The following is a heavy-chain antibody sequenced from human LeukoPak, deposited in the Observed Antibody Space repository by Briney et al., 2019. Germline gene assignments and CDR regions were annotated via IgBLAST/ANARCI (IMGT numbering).Heavy chain of an antibody. D-gene: IGHD2-15*01. CDR3: AKDMRSSRGPGDWYFDL. J-gene: IGHJ2*01. CDR1: GFTFDDYA. V-gene: IGHV3-43*02. Sequence: PGGSLRLSCAASGFTFDDYAMHWVRQAPGKGLEWVSLISGDGGSTYYEDSVKGRFTISRDNSKNSLYLQMSSLRTEDTALYYCAKDMRSSRGPGDWYFDLWGRGTLVTVSS. CDR2: ISGDGGST.